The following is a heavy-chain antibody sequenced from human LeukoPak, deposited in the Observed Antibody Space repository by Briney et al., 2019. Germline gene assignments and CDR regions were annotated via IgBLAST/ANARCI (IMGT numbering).Heavy chain of an antibody. Sequence: ASVKVSCKASGYTFTSYDINWVRQATGQGLEWMGWMNPNSGNTGYAQKFQGRVTITRNTSISTAYMELSSLRSEDTAVYYCARGPDYGGNSGGADFDYWGQGTLVTVSS. D-gene: IGHD4-23*01. CDR2: MNPNSGNT. CDR3: ARGPDYGGNSGGADFDY. J-gene: IGHJ4*02. CDR1: GYTFTSYD. V-gene: IGHV1-8*03.